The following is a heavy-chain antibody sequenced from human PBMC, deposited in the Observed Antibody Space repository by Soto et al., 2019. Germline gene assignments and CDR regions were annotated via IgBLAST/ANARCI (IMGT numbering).Heavy chain of an antibody. CDR2: ISGSGGST. D-gene: IGHD2-2*01. V-gene: IGHV3-23*01. CDR1: GFTFSSYA. CDR3: AKISKPYCSSTSCYAPDV. J-gene: IGHJ6*02. Sequence: GSLRLSCAASGFTFSSYAMSWVRQAPGKGLEWVSAISGSGGSTYYADSVKGRFTISRDNSKNTLYLQMNSLRAEDTAVYYCAKISKPYCSSTSCYAPDVWGQGTTVTVSS.